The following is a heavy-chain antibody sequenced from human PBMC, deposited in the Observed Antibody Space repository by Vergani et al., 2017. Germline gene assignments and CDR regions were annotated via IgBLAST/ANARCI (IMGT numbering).Heavy chain of an antibody. J-gene: IGHJ6*02. V-gene: IGHV3-21*01. CDR3: AGDQVVGRRVIAFCMDV. D-gene: IGHD3-10*01. Sequence: EVQLVESGGGLVKPGGSLRLSCAASGFTFSSYCMNWVRQAPGKGLEWVSSIGSSSSYIYYADSVKDRFTTSSDNAKNSLYLQMNCLRAEDTAAYYCAGDQVVGRRVIAFCMDVWSQGSTVTV. CDR1: GFTFSSYC. CDR2: IGSSSSYI.